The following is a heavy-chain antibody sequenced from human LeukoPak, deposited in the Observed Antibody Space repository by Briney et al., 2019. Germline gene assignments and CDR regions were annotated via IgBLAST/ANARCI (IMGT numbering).Heavy chain of an antibody. D-gene: IGHD1-26*01. Sequence: GGSLRLSCVGAGFIFSSQSMNWVRQAPGKGLEWVSFISTRSTYTYYADSVKGRFSISRDNAKNSLYLQMNSLRAEDTAVYYCVYGGSYYVAWGQGTLVTVSS. J-gene: IGHJ5*02. CDR1: GFIFSSQS. V-gene: IGHV3-21*01. CDR3: VYGGSYYVA. CDR2: ISTRSTYT.